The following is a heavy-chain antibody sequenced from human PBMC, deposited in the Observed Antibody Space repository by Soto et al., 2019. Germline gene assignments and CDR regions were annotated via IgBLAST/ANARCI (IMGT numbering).Heavy chain of an antibody. J-gene: IGHJ4*02. V-gene: IGHV4-59*12. CDR1: GGSISSYY. CDR2: IYYSGST. CDR3: ATRSDYGDYEFDY. D-gene: IGHD4-17*01. Sequence: SETLSLTCTVSGGSISSYYWSWIRQPPGKGLEWIGYIYYSGSTYYNPSLKSRVTISVDTSKNQFSLKLSSVTAADTAVYYCATRSDYGDYEFDYWGQGTLVTVSS.